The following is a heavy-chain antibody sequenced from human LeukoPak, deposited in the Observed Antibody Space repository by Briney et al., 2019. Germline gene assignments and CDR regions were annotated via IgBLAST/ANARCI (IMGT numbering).Heavy chain of an antibody. D-gene: IGHD3-10*02. CDR2: ISSDGNNK. J-gene: IGHJ6*03. Sequence: GGSLRLSCAASGFTFSSYAMHWVRQAPGKGPEWVAAISSDGNNKYHADSLKGRFTISRDNSRNTVHLQMNNLRAEDTAVYYCARSREQIHYVYYYYSMDVWGKGTTVTVSS. CDR3: ARSREQIHYVYYYYSMDV. CDR1: GFTFSSYA. V-gene: IGHV3-30*01.